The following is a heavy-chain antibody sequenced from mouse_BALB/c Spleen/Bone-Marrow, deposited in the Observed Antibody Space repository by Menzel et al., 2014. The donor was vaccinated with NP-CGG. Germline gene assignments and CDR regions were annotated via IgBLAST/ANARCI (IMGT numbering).Heavy chain of an antibody. CDR3: ARSRYDVVWFAY. Sequence: EVQVVESGGGLVQPGGSRKLSCAASGFTFSSFGMHWVRQAPEKGLEWVAYIISGSNTIYYADTVKGRFTISRDNPKNTLFLQMTSLRSEDTAMYYCARSRYDVVWFAYWGQGTLVTVSA. J-gene: IGHJ3*01. D-gene: IGHD2-14*01. CDR1: GFTFSSFG. V-gene: IGHV5-17*02. CDR2: IISGSNTI.